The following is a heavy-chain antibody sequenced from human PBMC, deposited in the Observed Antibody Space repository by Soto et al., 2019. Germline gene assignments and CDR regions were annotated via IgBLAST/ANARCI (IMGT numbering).Heavy chain of an antibody. Sequence: QITLKESGPSLVKPTQNLTLTCTFSGFSLTTSGLAVSWIRQPPGKALEWLALIYGDDDKRYSTSLKTRLTISRGISENQVVLTMTDMDPVDTATYYCALSKCGSYVGVFSILGQGTMVTVSS. V-gene: IGHV2-5*02. J-gene: IGHJ3*02. CDR2: IYGDDDK. D-gene: IGHD2-8*01. CDR1: GFSLTTSGLA. CDR3: ALSKCGSYVGVFSI.